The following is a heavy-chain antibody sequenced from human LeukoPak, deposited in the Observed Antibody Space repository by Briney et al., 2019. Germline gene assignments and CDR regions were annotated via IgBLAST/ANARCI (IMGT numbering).Heavy chain of an antibody. Sequence: PGGSLRLSCAASGFTFSSYAMSWVRQAPGKGLEWVSAISGSGGGTYYADSVKGRFTISRDNSKNTLYLQMNSLRAEDTAVYYCAKDLKTYCGGDCYPYWGQGTLVTVSS. V-gene: IGHV3-23*01. CDR3: AKDLKTYCGGDCYPY. CDR1: GFTFSSYA. J-gene: IGHJ4*02. CDR2: ISGSGGGT. D-gene: IGHD2-21*01.